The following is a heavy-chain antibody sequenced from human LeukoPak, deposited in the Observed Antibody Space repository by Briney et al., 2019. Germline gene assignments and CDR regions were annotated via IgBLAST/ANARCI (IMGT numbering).Heavy chain of an antibody. CDR1: GGSISSHY. V-gene: IGHV4-59*11. CDR3: ARGRRYSSGWPHFDY. J-gene: IGHJ4*02. D-gene: IGHD6-19*01. Sequence: PSETLSLTCTVSGGSISSHYWSWIRQPPGKGLEWIGCIYYSGSTNYNPSLKSRVTIPVDTSKNQFSLKLSSVTAADTAVYYCARGRRYSSGWPHFDYWGRGTLVTVSS. CDR2: IYYSGST.